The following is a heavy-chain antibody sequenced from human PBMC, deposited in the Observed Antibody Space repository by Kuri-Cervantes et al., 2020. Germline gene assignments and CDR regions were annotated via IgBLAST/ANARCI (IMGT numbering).Heavy chain of an antibody. Sequence: ASVKVSCKASGYTFTGYYMHWVRQAPGQGLEWMGWINPNSGGTNYAQKFQGWVTMTRDTSISTAYMGLSRLRSDDTAVYYCAIYSGYYYGPSPFDYWGQGTLVTVSS. J-gene: IGHJ4*02. CDR3: AIYSGYYYGPSPFDY. D-gene: IGHD3-22*01. V-gene: IGHV1-2*04. CDR2: INPNSGGT. CDR1: GYTFTGYY.